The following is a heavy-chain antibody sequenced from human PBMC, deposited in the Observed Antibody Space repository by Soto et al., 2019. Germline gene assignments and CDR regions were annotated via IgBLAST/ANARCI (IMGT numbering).Heavy chain of an antibody. V-gene: IGHV3-33*01. D-gene: IGHD6-13*01. CDR3: ARRQIPPPTRGAANARGGMDV. CDR1: GFTFNNYG. J-gene: IGHJ6*02. CDR2: IWNDGSNS. Sequence: QVQLVESGGGVVQPGRSLRLSCAASGFTFNNYGMPWVRQAPGKGLEWLAVIWNDGSNSSYANSVKGRFTISRDNSKHIMYLQMSSLRAEDTAVYYCARRQIPPPTRGAANARGGMDVWGQGTTVTVSS.